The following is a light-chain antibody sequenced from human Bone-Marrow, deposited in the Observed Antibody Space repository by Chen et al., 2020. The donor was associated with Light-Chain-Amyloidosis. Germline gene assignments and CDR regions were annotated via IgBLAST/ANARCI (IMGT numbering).Light chain of an antibody. J-gene: IGLJ3*02. CDR3: RVWDRSSDRPL. CDR2: DDS. CDR1: NIGSTS. V-gene: IGLV3-21*02. Sequence: SYVLTQPSSVSVAPGQTATIACGGNNIGSTSVHWYQQTPGQAPLLVVYDDSDRPSGIPERWSGCNSGNTATRTISRVEAGDGAGYYCRVWDRSSDRPLFGGGTKLTVL.